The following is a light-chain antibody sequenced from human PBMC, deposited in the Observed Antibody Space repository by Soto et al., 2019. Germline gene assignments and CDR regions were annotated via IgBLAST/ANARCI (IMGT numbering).Light chain of an antibody. CDR2: AAS. V-gene: IGKV1-39*01. Sequence: DIQMTQSPSTLSASVGDRVTVTCRASQSISRDLNWYQQKPGNAPKLLIYAASNLQSGVPSRFSGSGSGTDFTLTISSLHPEDFANYFCQQSHTPPLTFGGGTKVDI. CDR3: QQSHTPPLT. J-gene: IGKJ4*01. CDR1: QSISRD.